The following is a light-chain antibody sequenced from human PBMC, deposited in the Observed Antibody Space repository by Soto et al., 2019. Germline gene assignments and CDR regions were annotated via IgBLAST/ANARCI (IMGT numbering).Light chain of an antibody. CDR3: SSYAGSSHV. J-gene: IGLJ1*01. V-gene: IGLV2-8*01. CDR1: SSDVGGYNY. CDR2: EVN. Sequence: QSLWSQPPSASRSPRESVAISCPGTSSDVGGYNYVSWYQQHPGKAPKLMIYEVNKRPSGVPDRFSGSKSGNTASLTVSGLQAEDEADYYCSSYAGSSHVFGAGTKVTVL.